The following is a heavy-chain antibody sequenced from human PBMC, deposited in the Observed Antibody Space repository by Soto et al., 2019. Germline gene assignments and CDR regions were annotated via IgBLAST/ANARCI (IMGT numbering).Heavy chain of an antibody. V-gene: IGHV3-23*01. CDR3: AKDGNPIPYLTGYYRLGWFDP. CDR1: GFTFSSYA. D-gene: IGHD3-9*01. CDR2: ISGSGGST. Sequence: EVQLLESGGGLVQPGGSLSLSCAASGFTFSSYAMSWVRQAPGKGLEWVSAISGSGGSTYYADSVKGRFTISRDNSKNTLYLQMNSLRAEDTAVYYCAKDGNPIPYLTGYYRLGWFDPWGQGTLVTVSS. J-gene: IGHJ5*02.